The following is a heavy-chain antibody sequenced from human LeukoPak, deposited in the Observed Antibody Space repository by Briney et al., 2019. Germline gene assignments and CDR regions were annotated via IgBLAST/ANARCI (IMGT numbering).Heavy chain of an antibody. Sequence: GGSLRLSCAASGFTFSSYAMSWVRQAPGKGLEWVAVISYDGSNKYYADSVKGRFTISRDNSKNTLYLQMNSLRAEDTAVYYCAKGPYYYDSSGSNFDYWGQGTLVTVSS. J-gene: IGHJ4*02. V-gene: IGHV3-30*18. CDR1: GFTFSSYA. CDR2: ISYDGSNK. D-gene: IGHD3-22*01. CDR3: AKGPYYYDSSGSNFDY.